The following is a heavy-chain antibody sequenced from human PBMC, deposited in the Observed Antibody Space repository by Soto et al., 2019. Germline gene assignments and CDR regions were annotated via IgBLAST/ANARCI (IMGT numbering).Heavy chain of an antibody. D-gene: IGHD1-1*01. V-gene: IGHV1-69*12. Sequence: QVQLVQSGAEVKKPGSSMKVSCKASGGTFSTYALNWVRQAPGQGLEWMGGIVPIFGTANYAQKFQGRVTXXAXXSTSTAYMELSSLRSDDTAVYYCARATGTPYYFDDWGQGTLVTVSS. CDR2: IVPIFGTA. CDR3: ARATGTPYYFDD. CDR1: GGTFSTYA. J-gene: IGHJ4*02.